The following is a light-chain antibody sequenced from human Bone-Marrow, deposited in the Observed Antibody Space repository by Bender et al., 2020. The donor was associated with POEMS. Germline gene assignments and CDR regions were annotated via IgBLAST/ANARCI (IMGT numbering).Light chain of an antibody. CDR1: TSNIGNNA. J-gene: IGLJ3*02. CDR2: YDD. V-gene: IGLV1-36*01. CDR3: SAWDDSLSGWV. Sequence: QSVLTQPPSVSGAPRQRVTISCSGSTSNIGNNAVNWYQQFPGKAPQVVIFYDDLVPSGGSDRFSGSRSGPSASLAISELQSEDEALYYCSAWDDSLSGWVFGGGTKLTVL.